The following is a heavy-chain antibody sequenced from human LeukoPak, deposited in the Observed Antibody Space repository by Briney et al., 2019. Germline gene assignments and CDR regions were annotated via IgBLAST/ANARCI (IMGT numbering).Heavy chain of an antibody. D-gene: IGHD3-22*01. CDR3: ARAQYYYDSSGYYPYYFDY. CDR2: IYYSGST. CDR1: GGSISSGGYY. J-gene: IGHJ4*02. V-gene: IGHV4-31*03. Sequence: SETLSLTCTVSGGSISSGGYYWSWIRQHPGKGLEWIGYIYYSGSTYYNPSLKSRVTISVDTSKNQFSLKLSSVTAADTAVYYCARAQYYYDSSGYYPYYFDYWGQGTLITVSS.